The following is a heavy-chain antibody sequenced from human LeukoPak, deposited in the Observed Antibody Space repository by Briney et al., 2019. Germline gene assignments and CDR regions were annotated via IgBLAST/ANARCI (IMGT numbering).Heavy chain of an antibody. J-gene: IGHJ6*02. V-gene: IGHV3-64D*06. CDR3: VKDDSYYYDSGGYPT. CDR1: GFTFSRYA. D-gene: IGHD3-22*01. Sequence: GSLRLSCSASGFTFSRYAMHWVRQAPGNGLEYVSAISANGGSTYYADPVKGRFTISRDNSKNTLSLQMSSLRAEDTAVYYCVKDDSYYYDSGGYPTWGQGTTVTVSS. CDR2: ISANGGST.